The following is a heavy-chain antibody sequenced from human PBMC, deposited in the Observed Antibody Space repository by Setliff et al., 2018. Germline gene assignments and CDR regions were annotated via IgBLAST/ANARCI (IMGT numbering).Heavy chain of an antibody. CDR3: ARDWEITVVREVTQYYYYMDI. V-gene: IGHV4-59*02. CDR2: IFYSGDT. D-gene: IGHD3-10*01. CDR1: GGSVRSHY. J-gene: IGHJ6*03. Sequence: PSETLSLTCTVSGGSVRSHYWSWIRHSPGKGLEWIGFIFYSGDTKSNPSLKSRVSISLDTSKSQFFLKLNSVTAADTAVYYCARDWEITVVREVTQYYYYMDIWGKGNAVTVSS.